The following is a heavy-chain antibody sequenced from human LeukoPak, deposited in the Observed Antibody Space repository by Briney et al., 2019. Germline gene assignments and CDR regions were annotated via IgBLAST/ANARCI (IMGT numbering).Heavy chain of an antibody. CDR2: ISSSGSTI. V-gene: IGHV3-11*04. Sequence: GGSLRLSCADSGFMFGEYSISWVRQAPGKGLEWVSYISSSGSTIYYADSVKGRFTISRDNAKNSLYLQMNSLRAEDTAVYYCARDHSSSWSWDYWGQGTLVTVSS. CDR3: ARDHSSSWSWDY. D-gene: IGHD6-13*01. J-gene: IGHJ4*02. CDR1: GFMFGEYS.